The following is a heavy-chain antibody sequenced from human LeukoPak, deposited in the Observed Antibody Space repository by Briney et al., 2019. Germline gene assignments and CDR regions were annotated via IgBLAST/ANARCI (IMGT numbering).Heavy chain of an antibody. CDR3: ARGGPHSSSADY. CDR2: LSGSGAST. J-gene: IGHJ4*02. V-gene: IGHV3-23*01. D-gene: IGHD6-6*01. CDR1: GFTLSRQA. Sequence: GGSLRLSCAASGFTLSRQAMSWVRQTPGRGLEWVSTLSGSGASTYYADSVKGRFTISRDNSKNTLYLQMNSLRAEDTAVYYCARGGPHSSSADYWGQGTLVTVSS.